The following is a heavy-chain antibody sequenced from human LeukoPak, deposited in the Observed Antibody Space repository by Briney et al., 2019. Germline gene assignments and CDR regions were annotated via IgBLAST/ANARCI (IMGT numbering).Heavy chain of an antibody. CDR3: ARHLANVRWGVNPRWFDP. Sequence: PSETLSLTCRVYGGSFSGYYWTWIRQPLGKGLECIGEISHIGSTNYIPSLKGRVSISVDTSTNQFSLRLTSVTAADTAVYYCARHLANVRWGVNPRWFDPWGQGTLVTVSS. J-gene: IGHJ5*02. CDR1: GGSFSGYY. D-gene: IGHD3-10*02. CDR2: ISHIGST. V-gene: IGHV4-34*01.